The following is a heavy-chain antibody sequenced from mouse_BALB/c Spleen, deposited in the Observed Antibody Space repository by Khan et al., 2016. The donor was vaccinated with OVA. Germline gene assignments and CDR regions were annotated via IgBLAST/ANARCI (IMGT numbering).Heavy chain of an antibody. V-gene: IGHV3-2*02. CDR3: ARDGSRYNYAIDY. J-gene: IGHJ4*01. CDR1: GYSITSDYA. Sequence: VQLKESGPGLVKPSQSLSLTCTVTGYSITSDYAWNWIRQFPGNKLEWMGYISYSGSTNYNPALKSRISITRDTSKNQFFLQLNSGTTEDTAKYFCARDGSRYNYAIDYWGQGTSVTVSS. D-gene: IGHD2-3*01. CDR2: ISYSGST.